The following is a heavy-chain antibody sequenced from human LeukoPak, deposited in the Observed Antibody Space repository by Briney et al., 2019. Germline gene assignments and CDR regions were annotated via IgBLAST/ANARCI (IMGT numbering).Heavy chain of an antibody. CDR1: GFTFSSYA. J-gene: IGHJ4*02. CDR3: ARALPYYYDSSGPRYYFDY. V-gene: IGHV3-53*01. CDR2: IHSGGST. D-gene: IGHD3-22*01. Sequence: GGSLRLSCAASGFTFSSYAMSWVRQAPGKGLEWVSVIHSGGSTHYADSVKGRFTISRDNSKNTLYLQLNSLRAEDTAVYYCARALPYYYDSSGPRYYFDYWGQGTLVTVSS.